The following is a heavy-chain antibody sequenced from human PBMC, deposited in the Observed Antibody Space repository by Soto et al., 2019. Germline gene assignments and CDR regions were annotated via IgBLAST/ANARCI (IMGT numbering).Heavy chain of an antibody. CDR1: GFSLSTSGMR. Sequence: SGPTLVNPTQPLTLTCTFSGFSLSTSGMRVSWIRQPPGKALQWLARIDWDDDNFYTTSLRTRLTISKDTSKNQVVLTMTNMDPGDTATYYCAKTGTDGSWFDPWGQGTLVTVSS. CDR2: IDWDDDN. CDR3: AKTGTDGSWFDP. D-gene: IGHD1-1*01. V-gene: IGHV2-70*04. J-gene: IGHJ5*02.